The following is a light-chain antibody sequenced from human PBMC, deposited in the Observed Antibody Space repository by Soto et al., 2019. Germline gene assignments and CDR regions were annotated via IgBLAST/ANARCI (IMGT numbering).Light chain of an antibody. J-gene: IGLJ1*01. CDR2: EVS. V-gene: IGLV2-23*02. Sequence: QSALTQPASVSGSPGQSITISCTGTSSDVGSYNLVSWYQQRPGKAPKLMIYEVSKRPSGVSNRFSGSKSGNTASLTISGLQTEDEAAYYCVSYAGSATYVFGTGTKHTV. CDR3: VSYAGSATYV. CDR1: SSDVGSYNL.